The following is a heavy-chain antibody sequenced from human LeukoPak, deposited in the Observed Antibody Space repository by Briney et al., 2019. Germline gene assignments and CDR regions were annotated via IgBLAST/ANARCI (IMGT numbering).Heavy chain of an antibody. CDR2: ISSSSSYI. D-gene: IGHD4-17*01. V-gene: IGHV3-21*01. Sequence: SGGSLRLSCAASGFTFSSYCMNWVRQAPGKGLEWVSSISSSSSYIYYADSVKGRFTIPRDNAKNSLYLEMNSLRAEDTAVYYCARDDYGVAFDIWGQGTMVTVSS. J-gene: IGHJ3*02. CDR3: ARDDYGVAFDI. CDR1: GFTFSSYC.